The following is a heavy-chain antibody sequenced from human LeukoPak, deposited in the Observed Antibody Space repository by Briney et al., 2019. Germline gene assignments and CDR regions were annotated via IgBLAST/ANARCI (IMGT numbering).Heavy chain of an antibody. J-gene: IGHJ4*02. V-gene: IGHV3-30*03. D-gene: IGHD5-24*01. CDR3: TRVGYIDEGIDY. CDR2: ISFDGSNT. Sequence: GGSLRLSCAASGFTFSNYGMHWVRQAPGKGLEWVAVISFDGSNTYYADSVKGRFTISRDNSKNTLYLQMNSLRAEDTAIYYCTRVGYIDEGIDYWGQGTLVTVSS. CDR1: GFTFSNYG.